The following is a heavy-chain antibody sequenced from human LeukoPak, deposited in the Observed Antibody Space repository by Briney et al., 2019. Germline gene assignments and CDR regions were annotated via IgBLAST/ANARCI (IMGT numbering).Heavy chain of an antibody. D-gene: IGHD5-18*01. CDR3: AKDKYSYGLEDAFDI. Sequence: ASVKVSCKASGYTFTSYGISWVRQAPGQGLEWMGWISAYNGNTNYAQKLQGRVTMTTDTSTSTAYMELRSLRSDDTAVYYCAKDKYSYGLEDAFDIWGQGTMVTVSS. CDR1: GYTFTSYG. V-gene: IGHV1-18*01. J-gene: IGHJ3*02. CDR2: ISAYNGNT.